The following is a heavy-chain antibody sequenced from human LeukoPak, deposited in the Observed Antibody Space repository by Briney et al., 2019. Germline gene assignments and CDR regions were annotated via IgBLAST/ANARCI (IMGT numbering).Heavy chain of an antibody. D-gene: IGHD6-13*01. J-gene: IGHJ4*02. CDR1: GFIFTKYG. V-gene: IGHV1-3*01. CDR3: ARDFQAAAGTTDY. Sequence: ASVKVSCKASGFIFTKYGMDWVRQAPGQRLEWMGWINAANGNTKYSQKFQGRVTITRDTSASTAYLELSGLTSEDTAVYYCARDFQAAAGTTDYWGQGTLVTVSS. CDR2: INAANGNT.